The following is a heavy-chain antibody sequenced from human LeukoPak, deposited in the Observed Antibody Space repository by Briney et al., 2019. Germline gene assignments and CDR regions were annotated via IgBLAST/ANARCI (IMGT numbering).Heavy chain of an antibody. D-gene: IGHD3-9*01. CDR2: IHYSGST. V-gene: IGHV4-39*07. J-gene: IGHJ5*02. Sequence: PSETLSVICTVSDGSISSSSDYWAWIRQPPGKGLDWIGCIHYSGSTYYNPSLKSRITISVDTSKNQFFLKLSSVTAADTAVYYCARGQSDYDILTAYYSWFDPWGQGTLVTVSS. CDR3: ARGQSDYDILTAYYSWFDP. CDR1: DGSISSSSDY.